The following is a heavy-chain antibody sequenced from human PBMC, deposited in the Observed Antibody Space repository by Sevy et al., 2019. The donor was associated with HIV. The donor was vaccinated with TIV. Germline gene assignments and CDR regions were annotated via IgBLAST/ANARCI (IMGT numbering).Heavy chain of an antibody. CDR2: IYPDDSDT. CDR1: GYSFTTYW. CDR3: ARLEQRHCNGAHCYPFDY. V-gene: IGHV5-51*01. D-gene: IGHD2-21*01. Sequence: GESLKLSCEGSGYSFTTYWIGWVRQMPGKGLEWMGVIYPDDSDTRYNPCFPGQVTISADKSINTAYLEWSSLKASDTAIYYCARLEQRHCNGAHCYPFDYWGQGTLVTVSS. J-gene: IGHJ4*02.